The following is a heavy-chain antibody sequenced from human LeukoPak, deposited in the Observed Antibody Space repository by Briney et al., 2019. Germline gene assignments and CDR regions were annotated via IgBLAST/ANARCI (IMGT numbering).Heavy chain of an antibody. Sequence: SVKVSCKASGGTFSSYAISWVRQAPGQGLEWMGRIIPIFGTANYAQKFQGRVTITTDESTSTAYMELSSLRSEDTAVYYCARAWNYGSGRAFDYSGQGTLVTVST. CDR2: IIPIFGTA. D-gene: IGHD3-10*01. J-gene: IGHJ4*02. V-gene: IGHV1-69*05. CDR3: ARAWNYGSGRAFDY. CDR1: GGTFSSYA.